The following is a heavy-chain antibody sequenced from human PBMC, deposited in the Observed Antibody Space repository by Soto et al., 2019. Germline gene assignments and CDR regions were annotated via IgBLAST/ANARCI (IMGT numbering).Heavy chain of an antibody. CDR3: ARECSGGSCYPGMDV. J-gene: IGHJ6*02. CDR2: ISSSGYI. V-gene: IGHV3-21*01. Sequence: PVGSLRLSCPASGFNFKSYTINWVRQAPGKRVEWLSSISSSGYIFSTDSVRGRFTISRDNAKNSVYLQINSLRAEDTAVYFCARECSGGSCYPGMDVWGQGTTVTVSS. D-gene: IGHD2-15*01. CDR1: GFNFKSYT.